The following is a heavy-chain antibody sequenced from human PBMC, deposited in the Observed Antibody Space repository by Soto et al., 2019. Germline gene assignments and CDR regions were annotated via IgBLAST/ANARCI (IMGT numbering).Heavy chain of an antibody. D-gene: IGHD2-15*01. J-gene: IGHJ3*02. V-gene: IGHV1-69*01. CDR1: AGTFSSYA. Sequence: SVNVSCKASAGTFSSYAVSWVRQAPGQGLEWMGGIIPIFVTATYAQKFQGRVTITADESTSTAYMELSSLRSEDTAVYYCAVGGDCSGCSCYPYDAFDIWSQGTMDTVSS. CDR3: AVGGDCSGCSCYPYDAFDI. CDR2: IIPIFVTA.